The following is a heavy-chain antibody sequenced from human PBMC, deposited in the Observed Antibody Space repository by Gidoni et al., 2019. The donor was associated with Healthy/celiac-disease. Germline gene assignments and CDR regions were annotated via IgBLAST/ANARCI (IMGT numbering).Heavy chain of an antibody. J-gene: IGHJ4*02. V-gene: IGHV1-69*01. Sequence: QVQLVQSGAEVKKPGSSVKVSCKASGGTFSSYAIIWVRQAPGQGLEWMGGIIPICGTANYAQKFQGRVTITADESTSTAYMELSSLRSEDTAVYYCARAKRDYYDSSGYFDYWGQGTLVTVSS. D-gene: IGHD3-22*01. CDR1: GGTFSSYA. CDR3: ARAKRDYYDSSGYFDY. CDR2: IIPICGTA.